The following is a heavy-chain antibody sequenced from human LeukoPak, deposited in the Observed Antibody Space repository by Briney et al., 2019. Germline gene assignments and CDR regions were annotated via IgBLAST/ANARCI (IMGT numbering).Heavy chain of an antibody. Sequence: VKPSETLSLTCTVSGGSISTNVYYWGWIRQPPGRGLEWIGDIYYSGSISYNPSLKSRVTISVDTSKNQFSLKLGSVTAADTAVYYCARDYRGSGNIAGYYYYMDVWGKGTTVTVSS. CDR3: ARDYRGSGNIAGYYYYMDV. J-gene: IGHJ6*03. D-gene: IGHD3-10*01. CDR2: IYYSGSI. CDR1: GGSISTNVYY. V-gene: IGHV4-39*07.